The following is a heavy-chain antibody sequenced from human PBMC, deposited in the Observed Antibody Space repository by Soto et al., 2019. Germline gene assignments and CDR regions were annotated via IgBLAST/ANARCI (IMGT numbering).Heavy chain of an antibody. Sequence: PSETLSLTCTVSGGSVSSGSYYWSWIRQPPGKGLEWIGYIYYSGSTNYNPSLKSRVSISVDTSKNQFSLKLSSVTAADTAVYYCARVVNGMDVWGQGTKVTVSS. CDR3: ARVVNGMDV. V-gene: IGHV4-61*01. J-gene: IGHJ6*02. CDR1: GGSVSSGSYY. CDR2: IYYSGST.